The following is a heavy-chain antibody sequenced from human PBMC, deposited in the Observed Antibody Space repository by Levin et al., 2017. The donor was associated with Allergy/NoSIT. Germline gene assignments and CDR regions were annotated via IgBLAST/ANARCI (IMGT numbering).Heavy chain of an antibody. CDR1: GYTFIGYY. V-gene: IGHV1-2*02. J-gene: IGHJ4*01. CDR3: AREGGGSTLVTPAAH. D-gene: IGHD4-23*01. CDR2: INPNTGAP. Sequence: ASVKVSCKPSGYTFIGYYLHWIRQAPGQGLEWMGWINPNTGAPNYAQRFQGRVTMTRDTSISTAYMELSSLTFDDTAIYYCAREGGGSTLVTPAAHWGLGTLVTVSS.